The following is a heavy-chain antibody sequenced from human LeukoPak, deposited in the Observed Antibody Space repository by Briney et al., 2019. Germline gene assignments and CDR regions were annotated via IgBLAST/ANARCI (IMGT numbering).Heavy chain of an antibody. CDR1: RFTVNDNF. CDR2: IYSGGAA. V-gene: IGHV3-66*01. Sequence: PGGSLRLSCAASRFTVNDNFMKWVRQAPGKGLEWLSVIYSGGAAYYSDSVKGGFTASPDSSENKFFLQMDTLRIEDTAVYYCTREIRNNYMFYFDTWGQGTLVTVSS. J-gene: IGHJ4*02. CDR3: TREIRNNYMFYFDT. D-gene: IGHD1-1*01.